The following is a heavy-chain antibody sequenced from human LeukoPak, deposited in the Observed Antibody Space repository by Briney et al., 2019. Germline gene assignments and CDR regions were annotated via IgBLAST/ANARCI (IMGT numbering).Heavy chain of an antibody. Sequence: GGSLRLSCAASGFTVSDKYMSWVRQAPGKGLEWVSVLYSGGSTYYADSVKGRFTISRDNSKNTLYLQMDSLRAEDTAMYYCARELDRSGYILAYWGQGTQVTVSS. CDR1: GFTVSDKY. D-gene: IGHD3-3*01. J-gene: IGHJ4*02. V-gene: IGHV3-53*01. CDR3: ARELDRSGYILAY. CDR2: LYSGGST.